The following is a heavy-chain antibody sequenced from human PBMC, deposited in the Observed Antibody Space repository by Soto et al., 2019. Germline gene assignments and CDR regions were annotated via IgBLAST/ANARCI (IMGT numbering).Heavy chain of an antibody. D-gene: IGHD3-10*02. V-gene: IGHV4-31*03. Sequence: QVQLQESGPGLVKPSQTLSLTCTVSGGSISSGGYYWSWIRQHPGKGLEWIGYIYYSGSTYYNPSPKSRVTLSVDTSKNQFSLKLGSVTAADTAVYYCARGNVRGAMNDYWGQGTLVTVSS. CDR3: ARGNVRGAMNDY. CDR2: IYYSGST. CDR1: GGSISSGGYY. J-gene: IGHJ4*02.